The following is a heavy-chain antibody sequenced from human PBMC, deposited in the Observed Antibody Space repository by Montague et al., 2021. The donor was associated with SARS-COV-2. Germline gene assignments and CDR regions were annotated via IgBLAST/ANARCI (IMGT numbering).Heavy chain of an antibody. V-gene: IGHV4-59*08. CDR3: ARLEAGDCSGGSCYSSWFDP. CDR2: IYYSRST. D-gene: IGHD2-15*01. CDR1: GGSNSSEY. Sequence: SETLSLTCTRLGGSNSSEYWSCIRQTPGKGLKWNGDIYYSRSTNYNPSLKSRVTISVDTSKNQFSLKLSSVTAADTAVYYCARLEAGDCSGGSCYSSWFDPWGQGTLVTVSS. J-gene: IGHJ5*02.